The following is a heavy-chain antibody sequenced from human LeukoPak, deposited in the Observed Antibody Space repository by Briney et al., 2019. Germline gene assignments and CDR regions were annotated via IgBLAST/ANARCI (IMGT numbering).Heavy chain of an antibody. CDR3: AKAIDPWEKSSFDY. D-gene: IGHD1-26*01. V-gene: IGHV1-69*04. J-gene: IGHJ4*02. CDR2: IIPILGIA. Sequence: GASVKVSCKASGGTFSSYAISWVRQAPGQGLEWMGRIIPILGIANYAQKFQGRVTITADKSTSTAYMELRSLRSDDTAVYYCAKAIDPWEKSSFDYWGQGTLVTVSS. CDR1: GGTFSSYA.